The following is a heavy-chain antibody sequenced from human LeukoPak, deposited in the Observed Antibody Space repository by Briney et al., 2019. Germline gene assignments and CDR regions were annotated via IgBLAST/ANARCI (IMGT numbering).Heavy chain of an antibody. CDR3: ARGTGGIIDF. J-gene: IGHJ4*02. V-gene: IGHV1-8*01. CDR1: GYTFTSYD. Sequence: GASVKVSCKASGYTFTSYDINWVRQAPGQGLEWMGWINPNSGNTGFAQKFQGRVIVTRNTSISTAYMEVSSLRSEDTAVYYCARGTGGIIDFWGQGTLVTVSS. D-gene: IGHD3-10*01. CDR2: INPNSGNT.